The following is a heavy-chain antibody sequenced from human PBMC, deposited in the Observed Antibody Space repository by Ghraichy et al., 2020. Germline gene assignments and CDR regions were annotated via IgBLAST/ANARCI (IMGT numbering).Heavy chain of an antibody. CDR3: ARDTTATSPNYNLWSGYGY. D-gene: IGHD3-3*01. Sequence: GGSLRLSCAASGFTFSSYWMSWVRQTPGKGLEWVANIKRDGSDKYYVDSVKGRFTISRDNAKNSLFLQMNSLRVEDTAVYYCARDTTATSPNYNLWSGYGYWGQGTLVTVSS. V-gene: IGHV3-7*01. J-gene: IGHJ4*02. CDR2: IKRDGSDK. CDR1: GFTFSSYW.